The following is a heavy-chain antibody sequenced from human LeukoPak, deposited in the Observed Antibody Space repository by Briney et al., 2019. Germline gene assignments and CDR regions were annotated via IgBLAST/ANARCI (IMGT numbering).Heavy chain of an antibody. D-gene: IGHD3-22*01. CDR3: ARVKKGPRLVLFDY. CDR2: INHSGST. J-gene: IGHJ4*02. Sequence: SETLSLTCAVYGGSFSGYYWSWIRQPPGKGLEWIGEINHSGSTNYNPSLKSRVTISVDTSRNQFSLKLSSVTAADTAVYYCARVKKGPRLVLFDYWGQGTLVTVSS. V-gene: IGHV4-34*01. CDR1: GGSFSGYY.